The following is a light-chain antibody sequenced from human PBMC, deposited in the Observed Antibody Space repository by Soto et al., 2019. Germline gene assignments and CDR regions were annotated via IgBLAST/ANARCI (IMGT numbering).Light chain of an antibody. CDR3: QQYGTSPPLT. V-gene: IGKV3-20*01. CDR1: QSLAGNY. CDR2: GAS. Sequence: IVLVQSPGTLSLSPGERATLSCSASQSLAGNYLAWYQQKPGQAPRLLIDGASTRATGTPDRFSGSGSGTDFSLTISRLEPEDFAVYYCQQYGTSPPLTFGGGTKVEIK. J-gene: IGKJ4*01.